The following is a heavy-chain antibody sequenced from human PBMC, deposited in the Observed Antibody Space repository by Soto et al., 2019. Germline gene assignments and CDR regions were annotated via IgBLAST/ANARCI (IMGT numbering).Heavy chain of an antibody. V-gene: IGHV6-1*01. CDR2: TYYRSKWYN. CDR3: ARVSYYDFWSGSRYGMDV. D-gene: IGHD3-3*01. Sequence: SQTLSLTCAISGDSVSSNSAAWNWIRQSPSRGLEWLGRTYYRSKWYNDYAVSVKSRITINPDASKNQFSLQLNSVTPEDTAVYCCARVSYYDFWSGSRYGMDVWGQGTTVTVSS. J-gene: IGHJ6*02. CDR1: GDSVSSNSAA.